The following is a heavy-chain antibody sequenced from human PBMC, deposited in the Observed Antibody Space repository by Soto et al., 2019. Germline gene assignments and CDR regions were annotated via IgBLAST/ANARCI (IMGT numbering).Heavy chain of an antibody. CDR3: VRVFYGSGNYHPYFAY. Sequence: PAESLRLSFEASGLTFSNYAIHWVRQAPGNGLKWVAVISFDRTNKWYADSVQVQFTISRDNSNYTLYLQMNSLSFKVRAVYYCVRVFYGSGNYHPYFAYWGQGAVVIVSS. V-gene: IGHV3-30-3*01. J-gene: IGHJ4*02. D-gene: IGHD3-10*01. CDR2: ISFDRTNK. CDR1: GLTFSNYA.